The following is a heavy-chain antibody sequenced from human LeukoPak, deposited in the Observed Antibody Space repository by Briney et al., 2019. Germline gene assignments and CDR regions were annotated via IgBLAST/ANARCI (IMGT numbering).Heavy chain of an antibody. CDR3: ARGFWSGYYNSNWFDP. D-gene: IGHD3-3*01. CDR2: IYYSGST. J-gene: IGHJ5*02. V-gene: IGHV4-31*03. Sequence: SETLSLTCTVSGGSISSGGYYWSWIRQHPGKGLEWIGYIYYSGSTYYNPSLKSRVTISVDTSKNQFSLKLKSVTAADTAVYYCARGFWSGYYNSNWFDPWGQGTLVTVSS. CDR1: GGSISSGGYY.